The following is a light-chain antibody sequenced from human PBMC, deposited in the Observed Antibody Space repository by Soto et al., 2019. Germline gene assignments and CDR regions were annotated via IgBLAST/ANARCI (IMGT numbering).Light chain of an antibody. J-gene: IGLJ2*01. CDR1: SSDVGRYNI. Sequence: QSALTQPASVSGSPGQSITISCTGSSSDVGRYNIVSWYQQHPGKAPKLMIYEGSQRPSGVSDRFSGSVDSSSNSASLTISGLQTEDEADYYCQSYDRNNVNVVFGGGTKLTVL. V-gene: IGLV2-14*02. CDR3: QSYDRNNVNVV. CDR2: EGS.